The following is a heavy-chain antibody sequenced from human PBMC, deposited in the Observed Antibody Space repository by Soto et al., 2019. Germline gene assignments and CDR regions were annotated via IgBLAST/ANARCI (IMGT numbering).Heavy chain of an antibody. J-gene: IGHJ4*02. V-gene: IGHV3-15*01. D-gene: IGHD3-3*01. CDR1: GFTFSNAW. Sequence: VQLVESGGGLVKPGGSLRLSCAASGFTFSNAWMSWVRQAPGKGLEWVGRIKSKTDGGTTDYAAPVKGRFTISRDDSKNTLYLQMNSLKTEDTAVYYCTTVSAYYDFWSGYWRGYFDYWGQGTLVTVSS. CDR3: TTVSAYYDFWSGYWRGYFDY. CDR2: IKSKTDGGTT.